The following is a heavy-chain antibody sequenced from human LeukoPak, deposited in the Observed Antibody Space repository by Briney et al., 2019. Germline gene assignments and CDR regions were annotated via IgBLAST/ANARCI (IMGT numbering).Heavy chain of an antibody. CDR3: ARDLPPADGYNWHWYFDL. Sequence: PGGSLRLSCAASGFTFSSYSMNWVRQAPGKGLEWVSSISSSSSYIYYADSVKGRFTISRDNAKNSLYLQMNSLRAEDTAVYYCARDLPPADGYNWHWYFDLWGRGTLVTVSS. D-gene: IGHD5-24*01. V-gene: IGHV3-21*01. J-gene: IGHJ2*01. CDR1: GFTFSSYS. CDR2: ISSSSSYI.